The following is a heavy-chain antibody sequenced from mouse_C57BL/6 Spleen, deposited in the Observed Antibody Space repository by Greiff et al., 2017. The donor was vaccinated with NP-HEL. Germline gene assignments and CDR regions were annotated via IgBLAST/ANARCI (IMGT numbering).Heavy chain of an antibody. CDR3: TRKRALNWDYDY. D-gene: IGHD4-1*01. CDR2: IDPETGGT. J-gene: IGHJ2*01. Sequence: QVQLQQSGAELVRPGASVTLSCKASGYTFTDYEMHWVKQTPVHGLEWIGAIDPETGGTAYNQKFKGKAILTADKSSSTAYMELRSLTSEDSAVYYCTRKRALNWDYDYWGQGTTLTVSS. V-gene: IGHV1-15*01. CDR1: GYTFTDYE.